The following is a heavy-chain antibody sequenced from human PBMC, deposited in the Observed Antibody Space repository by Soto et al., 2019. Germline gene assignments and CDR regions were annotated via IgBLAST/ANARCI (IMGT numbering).Heavy chain of an antibody. CDR2: IYSGGST. CDR1: GFTVSSNY. D-gene: IGHD6-13*01. CDR3: AREEAAAGTVEYYFDY. J-gene: IGHJ4*02. V-gene: IGHV3-66*01. Sequence: GGSLRLSCAASGFTVSSNYMSWVRQAPGKGLEWVSVIYSGGSTYYADSVKGRFTISRDNSKNTLYLQMNSLRAEDTAVYYCAREEAAAGTVEYYFDYWGQGTLVTVSS.